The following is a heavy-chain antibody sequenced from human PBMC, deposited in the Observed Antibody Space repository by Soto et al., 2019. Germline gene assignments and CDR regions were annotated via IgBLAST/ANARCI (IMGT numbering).Heavy chain of an antibody. J-gene: IGHJ6*03. Sequence: EVQLAESGGGLAQPGGSLRLSCAASGFTLSGYAMDWVRQAPGKGLEYVSGISSNGVGTYYANSVQGRFTISRDNSKNTVYLQMGSLRPEDMAVYYCARRARPDFYSMDVWGKGTKVTVS. CDR2: ISSNGVGT. CDR1: GFTLSGYA. V-gene: IGHV3-64*01. D-gene: IGHD6-6*01. CDR3: ARRARPDFYSMDV.